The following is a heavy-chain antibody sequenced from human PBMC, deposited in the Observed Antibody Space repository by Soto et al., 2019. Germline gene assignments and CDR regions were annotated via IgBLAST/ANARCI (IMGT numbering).Heavy chain of an antibody. Sequence: QITLKESGPTLVKPTQTLTLTCTFSGFSLSTSGVGVGWIRQPPGKALEWLALIYWDDDKRYSPSLKSRLTITKDPSKNQVVLTMPNMDPVDTATYYCAHTLAAAANYYYYGMDVWGQGTTVTVSS. CDR1: GFSLSTSGVG. CDR3: AHTLAAAANYYYYGMDV. D-gene: IGHD6-13*01. CDR2: IYWDDDK. J-gene: IGHJ6*02. V-gene: IGHV2-5*02.